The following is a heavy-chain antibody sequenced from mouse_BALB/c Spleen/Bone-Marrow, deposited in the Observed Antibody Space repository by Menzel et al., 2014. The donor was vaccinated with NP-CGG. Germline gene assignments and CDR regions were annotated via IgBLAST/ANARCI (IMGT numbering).Heavy chain of an antibody. J-gene: IGHJ3*01. CDR1: GYSFTGYF. CDR2: INPYNGDT. D-gene: IGHD2-4*01. Sequence: EVQLQQSGPELVKPGASVKISCKASGYSFTGYFMNWVMQSHGKSLGWIGRINPYNGDTFYNQKFKGKATLTVDKSSNTAHMELRSLASEDSAVYYCARIYDYDRGAWFAYWGQGTLVTVSA. CDR3: ARIYDYDRGAWFAY. V-gene: IGHV1-20*02.